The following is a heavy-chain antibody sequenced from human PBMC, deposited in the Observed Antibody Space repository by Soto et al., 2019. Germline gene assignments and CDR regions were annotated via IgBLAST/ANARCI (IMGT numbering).Heavy chain of an antibody. J-gene: IGHJ6*02. D-gene: IGHD3-3*01. V-gene: IGHV3-23*01. Sequence: EVQLLESGGGLVQPGGSLRLSCAASGFTFKNYAMSWARQAPGKGLEWVSGISGGGGSIHYADSVKGRFTISRDNSKNTLCLQMNSLRVEDTAVYYCAQAGPLRVLGYLGPYYYYGMDVWGQGTTVTVSS. CDR2: ISGGGGSI. CDR3: AQAGPLRVLGYLGPYYYYGMDV. CDR1: GFTFKNYA.